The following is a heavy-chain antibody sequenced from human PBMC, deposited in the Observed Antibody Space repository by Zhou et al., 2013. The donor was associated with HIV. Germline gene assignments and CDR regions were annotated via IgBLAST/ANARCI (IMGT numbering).Heavy chain of an antibody. V-gene: IGHV1-18*01. CDR1: GGTFNSYG. D-gene: IGHD3-22*01. J-gene: IGHJ4*02. Sequence: QVQLVQSGAEVKKPGSSVKVSCKASGGTFNSYGITWVRQAPRQGLEWMGWISADNSNTNVTHKFQGRISMTTDIATTTAYMELRGLTSDDTAVYYCARGGSGYGYWGQGNPGHRLL. CDR2: ISADNSNT. CDR3: ARGGSGYGY.